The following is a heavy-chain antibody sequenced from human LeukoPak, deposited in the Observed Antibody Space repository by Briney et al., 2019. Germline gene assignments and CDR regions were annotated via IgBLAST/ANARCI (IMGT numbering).Heavy chain of an antibody. Sequence: RGESLKISCKGSGYSFTSYWIAWVRQMPGKGLEWMGIIYPADSDIRYSPSFQGQVTISADKSISTAYLQWSSLKASDTAMYYCARQEYCSGGSCYTWFDPWGQGTPVTVSS. CDR3: ARQEYCSGGSCYTWFDP. J-gene: IGHJ5*02. V-gene: IGHV5-51*01. CDR2: IYPADSDI. CDR1: GYSFTSYW. D-gene: IGHD2-15*01.